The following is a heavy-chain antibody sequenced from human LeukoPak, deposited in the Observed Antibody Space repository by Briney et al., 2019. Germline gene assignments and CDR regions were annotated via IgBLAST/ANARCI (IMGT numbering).Heavy chain of an antibody. CDR2: TSYDGTDK. CDR1: GFSFSGYG. D-gene: IGHD2-15*01. V-gene: IGHV3-30*03. J-gene: IGHJ4*02. CDR3: ARRGDCSSRSCLTDY. Sequence: GRSLRLSCEASGFSFSGYGMHWVRQAPGKGLDRVAATSYDGTDKYYSDSVKGRFTISRDNSKNTLYLQMNNLRPEDAAIYYCARRGDCSSRSCLTDYWGQGTLVTVSS.